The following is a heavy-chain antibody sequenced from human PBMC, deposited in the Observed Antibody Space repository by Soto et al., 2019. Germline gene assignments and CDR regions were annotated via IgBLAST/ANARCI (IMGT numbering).Heavy chain of an antibody. D-gene: IGHD2-2*01. J-gene: IGHJ4*02. CDR2: IYYSGST. Sequence: PSETLSLTCTVSGGSISSYYWSWIRQPPGKGLEWIGYIYYSGSTNYNPSLKSRVTISVDTSKNQFSLKLNSMTAEDTAVYYCARATGSNHPFDYWGQGSLVTVSS. CDR3: ARATGSNHPFDY. V-gene: IGHV4-59*12. CDR1: GGSISSYY.